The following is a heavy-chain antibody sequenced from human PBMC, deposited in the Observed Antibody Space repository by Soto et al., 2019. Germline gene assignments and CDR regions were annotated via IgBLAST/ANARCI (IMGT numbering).Heavy chain of an antibody. V-gene: IGHV4-4*02. CDR1: GGSISSSNW. D-gene: IGHD4-17*01. CDR2: IYHSGST. CDR3: ARGLKGLFDGDYVGGGFDP. Sequence: QVQLQESGPGLVKPSGTLSLTCAVSGGSISSSNWWSWVRQPPGKGLEWIGEIYHSGSTNYNPSLKSRVTITVDESKNPFSLKLSSVAAADTAVYYCARGLKGLFDGDYVGGGFDPWGQGTLVTVSS. J-gene: IGHJ5*02.